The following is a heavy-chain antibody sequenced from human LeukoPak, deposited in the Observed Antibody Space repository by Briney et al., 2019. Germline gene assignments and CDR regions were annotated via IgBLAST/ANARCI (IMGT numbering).Heavy chain of an antibody. V-gene: IGHV3-11*04. CDR2: ISSSGSTI. J-gene: IGHJ4*02. CDR3: ARVGYYDSSGYYYLGY. D-gene: IGHD3-22*01. Sequence: GGSLRLSCAASGFTFSDYYMSWIRQAPGKGLEWVSYISSSGSTIYYADSVKGRFTISRDNAKNSLYLQMNSLRDEDTAVYYCARVGYYDSSGYYYLGYWGQGTLVTVSS. CDR1: GFTFSDYY.